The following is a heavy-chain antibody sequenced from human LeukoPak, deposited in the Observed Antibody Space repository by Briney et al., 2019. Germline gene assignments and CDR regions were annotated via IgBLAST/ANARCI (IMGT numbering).Heavy chain of an antibody. Sequence: ESGGSLRLSCAASGFTFDDYAMHWVRQVPGKGLEWVSGITWNSGNIGYADSVKGRFTISRDSAKNSLFLQMNSLRAEDTALYYCTKGRSSDWSLPDYWGQGILVAVSS. CDR2: ITWNSGNI. CDR1: GFTFDDYA. CDR3: TKGRSSDWSLPDY. V-gene: IGHV3-9*01. D-gene: IGHD3-9*01. J-gene: IGHJ4*02.